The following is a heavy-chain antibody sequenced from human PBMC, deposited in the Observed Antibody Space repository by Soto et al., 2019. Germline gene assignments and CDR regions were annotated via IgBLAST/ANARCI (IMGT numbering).Heavy chain of an antibody. V-gene: IGHV3-23*01. CDR2: ISAGGGRT. Sequence: HPGGSLRLSCEASGFTFSVFVMTWVCLAQGKGLQWVSTISAGGGRTFYADPVKGRSTISRDNSKNTLYLQMNSLRAEDTALYYCAKEMIASTLADFFDYWGQGTLVTVSS. D-gene: IGHD2-21*01. CDR3: AKEMIASTLADFFDY. J-gene: IGHJ4*02. CDR1: GFTFSVFV.